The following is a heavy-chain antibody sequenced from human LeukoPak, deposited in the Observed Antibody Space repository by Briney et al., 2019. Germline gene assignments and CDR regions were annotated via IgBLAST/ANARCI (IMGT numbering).Heavy chain of an antibody. D-gene: IGHD5-18*01. J-gene: IGHJ4*02. CDR3: ARDRIVYSYGTHPVDY. V-gene: IGHV3-30*04. CDR1: GFTFSSYA. Sequence: GRSLRLSCAASGFTFSSYAMHWVRQAPGKGLEWVAVISYDGSNKYYADSVKGRFTISRDNSKNTLYLQMNSLRAEDTAVYYCARDRIVYSYGTHPVDYWGQGTLVTVSS. CDR2: ISYDGSNK.